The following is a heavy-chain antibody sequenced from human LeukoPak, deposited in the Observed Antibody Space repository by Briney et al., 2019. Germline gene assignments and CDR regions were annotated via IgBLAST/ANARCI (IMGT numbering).Heavy chain of an antibody. Sequence: GGSLRLSCAASGFTFSSYGMHWVRQASGKGLEWVAFIRYDGSNKYYADSVKGRFTISRDNSKNTLYLQMNSLRAEDTAVYYCASIITIFGPPEVDYWGQGTLVTVSS. J-gene: IGHJ4*02. CDR1: GFTFSSYG. V-gene: IGHV3-30*02. CDR2: IRYDGSNK. D-gene: IGHD3-3*01. CDR3: ASIITIFGPPEVDY.